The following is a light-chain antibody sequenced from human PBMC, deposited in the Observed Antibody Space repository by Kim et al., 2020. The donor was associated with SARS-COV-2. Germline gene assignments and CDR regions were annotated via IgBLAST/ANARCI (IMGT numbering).Light chain of an antibody. Sequence: SAVVGDRVTIPCLAGQSISSWLAWYQHKPGKAPKLLISMASSLESGFPSRFSGSGSGTEFTLTFISLQPDDFATYFCQQYNYYPYSFAQGTKLEI. CDR3: QQYNYYPYS. CDR1: QSISSW. J-gene: IGKJ2*03. CDR2: MAS. V-gene: IGKV1-5*03.